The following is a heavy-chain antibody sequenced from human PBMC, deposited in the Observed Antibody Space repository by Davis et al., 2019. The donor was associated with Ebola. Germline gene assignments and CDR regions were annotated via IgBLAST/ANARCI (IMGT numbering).Heavy chain of an antibody. J-gene: IGHJ4*02. V-gene: IGHV3-11*01. CDR1: GFTFSDYY. CDR3: ARDPFNYFDNSAPGY. D-gene: IGHD3-22*01. CDR2: ISSSGRTI. Sequence: GGSLRLSCAASGFTFSDYYMSWIRQAPGKGPEWVSYISSSGRTIYYADSVEGRFTISRDNARNSLYLQMNSLRAEDTAVYYCARDPFNYFDNSAPGYWGQGTLVTVSS.